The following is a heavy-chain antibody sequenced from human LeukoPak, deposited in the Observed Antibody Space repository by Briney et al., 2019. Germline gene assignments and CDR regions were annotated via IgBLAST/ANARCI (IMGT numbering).Heavy chain of an antibody. CDR3: ASSPGKVGELQY. D-gene: IGHD3-10*01. CDR2: IYYSGST. V-gene: IGHV4-39*01. Sequence: PETLSLTCTVSGGSISSSSYYWGWIRQPPGKGLEWIGSIYYSGSTYYNPSLKSRVTISVDTSKNQFSLKLSSVTAADTAVYYCASSPGKVGELQYWGQGTLVTVSS. J-gene: IGHJ4*02. CDR1: GGSISSSSYY.